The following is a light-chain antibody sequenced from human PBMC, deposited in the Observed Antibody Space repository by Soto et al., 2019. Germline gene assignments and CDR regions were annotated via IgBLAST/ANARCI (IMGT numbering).Light chain of an antibody. Sequence: DIQMTQSPSTLSASVGDRVTITCRASQSISSWLAWYQQKPGKAPKLLIYDASSLESGVPSRFSGSGSGTECTLTISSLQPDDFATYYCQQYNSYSGTFGQGTKGEIK. V-gene: IGKV1-5*01. CDR3: QQYNSYSGT. CDR2: DAS. CDR1: QSISSW. J-gene: IGKJ1*01.